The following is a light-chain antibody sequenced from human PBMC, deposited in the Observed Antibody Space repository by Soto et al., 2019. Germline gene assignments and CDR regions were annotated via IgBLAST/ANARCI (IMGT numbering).Light chain of an antibody. V-gene: IGKV1-39*01. J-gene: IGKJ1*01. CDR3: QQSFSNLWT. CDR2: GAS. Sequence: IQMTQSPSSLSASLGDTVTITCRASQIISTYLNWYQQKAGKAPNLLIYGASRLQSGVPSRFSGRGSGTDFTLTISSLQPEDFATYYCQQSFSNLWTFGQGTRVEIK. CDR1: QIISTY.